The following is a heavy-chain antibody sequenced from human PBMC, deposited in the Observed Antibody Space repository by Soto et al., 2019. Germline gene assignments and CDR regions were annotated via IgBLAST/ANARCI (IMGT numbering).Heavy chain of an antibody. CDR1: GFIFSRDG. Sequence: QVQLVESGGGVVQPGASLRLSCAASGFIFSRDGMHWVRQAPGKGLEWVAVISYDSSNKFYGDSVKGRFTISRDNSKNTQFLQMNSLRAEDTAVYYCAKLVIGYCSGNTCDDYWGQGTLVAVSS. D-gene: IGHD2-15*01. V-gene: IGHV3-30*18. CDR2: ISYDSSNK. CDR3: AKLVIGYCSGNTCDDY. J-gene: IGHJ4*02.